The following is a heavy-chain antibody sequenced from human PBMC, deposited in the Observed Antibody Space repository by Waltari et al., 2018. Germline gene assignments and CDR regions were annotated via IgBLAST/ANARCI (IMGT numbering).Heavy chain of an antibody. V-gene: IGHV4-34*01. CDR1: GESFNNYY. Sequence: QVQLQQWGAGLLKPSETLSLTCGYYGESFNNYYWIWVRQPPGKGLEWIGETDHRGATKCNPPLASRVTISLDTSKSQFSLSLRSVIAADAAMYYCARHRRGSNGIDYWGQGTLVTVSS. CDR3: ARHRRGSNGIDY. D-gene: IGHD7-27*01. J-gene: IGHJ4*02. CDR2: TDHRGAT.